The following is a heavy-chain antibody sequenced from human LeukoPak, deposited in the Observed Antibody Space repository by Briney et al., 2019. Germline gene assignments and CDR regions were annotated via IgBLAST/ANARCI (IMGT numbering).Heavy chain of an antibody. Sequence: XWXRXAPXXXLEWVSTISDRGDSTYYADSVKGRFTISRDNSKDTVFLRLNSLRVEDTALYYCTKGTIELGVWGQGTTVTVSS. CDR2: ISDRGDST. V-gene: IGHV3-23*01. D-gene: IGHD4/OR15-4a*01. J-gene: IGHJ6*02. CDR3: TKGTIELGV.